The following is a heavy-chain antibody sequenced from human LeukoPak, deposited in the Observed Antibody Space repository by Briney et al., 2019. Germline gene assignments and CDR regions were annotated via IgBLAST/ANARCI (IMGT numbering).Heavy chain of an antibody. J-gene: IGHJ4*02. CDR1: GDSISSHY. D-gene: IGHD6-13*01. CDR2: IYNSGST. CDR3: ARSYSISWLIRFDY. V-gene: IGHV4-59*11. Sequence: SETLSLTCTVSGDSISSHYWSWIRQPPGKGLEWIGYIYNSGSTNYNPSLKSRVTISVDTSKNQLSLKLSSVTAADTAMYYCARSYSISWLIRFDYWGQGTLVTVSS.